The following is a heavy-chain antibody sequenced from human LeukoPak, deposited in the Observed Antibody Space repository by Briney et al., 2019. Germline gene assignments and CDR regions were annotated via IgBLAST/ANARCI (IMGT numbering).Heavy chain of an antibody. CDR2: ICSSGST. J-gene: IGHJ6*02. CDR1: GDFIRSGVYC. D-gene: IGHD2-15*01. V-gene: IGHV4-31*03. Sequence: SQTLSLTCTVSGDFIRSGVYCWSWIRQRPGAVLQWIGYICSSGSTSYNPSLGSRVTMSIDTSNNQFSLKLNSVTAADTAVYYCARDGGGSLYGMDVWGQGTAVTVSS. CDR3: ARDGGGSLYGMDV.